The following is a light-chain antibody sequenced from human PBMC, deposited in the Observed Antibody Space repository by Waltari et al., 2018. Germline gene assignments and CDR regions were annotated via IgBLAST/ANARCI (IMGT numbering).Light chain of an antibody. V-gene: IGLV4-69*01. Sequence: QLVLTQSPSASASLGASVKLTCTLSSGHTSNIVAWLQQQPEKCPRYLLKVNSDGSHGKGDVIPLRCSCSRSGAERYLAISSLQSEDEADYFCQTGGHGTWVFGGGTKLTVL. J-gene: IGLJ3*02. CDR3: QTGGHGTWV. CDR2: VNSDGSH. CDR1: SGHTSNI.